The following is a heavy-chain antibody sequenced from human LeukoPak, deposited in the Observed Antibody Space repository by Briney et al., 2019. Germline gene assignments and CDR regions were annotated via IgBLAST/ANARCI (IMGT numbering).Heavy chain of an antibody. V-gene: IGHV4-4*07. CDR2: IYTSGST. D-gene: IGHD6-13*01. CDR1: GGSISSYY. J-gene: IGHJ4*02. CDR3: ARGEGIAAAGTFDY. Sequence: SETLSLTCTVSGGSISSYYWSWIRQPAEKGLEWIGRIYTSGSTNYNPSLKSRVTMSVDTSKNQFSLKLSSVTAADTAVYYCARGEGIAAAGTFDYWGQGTLVTVSS.